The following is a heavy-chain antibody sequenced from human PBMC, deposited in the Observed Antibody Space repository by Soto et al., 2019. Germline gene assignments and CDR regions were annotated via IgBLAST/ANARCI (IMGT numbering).Heavy chain of an antibody. V-gene: IGHV1-69*01. CDR1: GGTFSSYA. D-gene: IGHD1-26*01. CDR2: IIPIFGTA. Sequence: QVQLVQSGAEVKKPGSSVKVSCKASGGTFSSYAISWVRQAPGQGLECMGGIIPIFGTANYAQQFQGRVTITADDSTSTAYMELSSLRSEDTAVYYCARGWSGSYWGYYYYGMDVWGQGTTVTVSS. CDR3: ARGWSGSYWGYYYYGMDV. J-gene: IGHJ6*02.